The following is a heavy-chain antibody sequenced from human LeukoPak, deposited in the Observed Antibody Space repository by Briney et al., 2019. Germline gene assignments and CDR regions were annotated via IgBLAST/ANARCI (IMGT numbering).Heavy chain of an antibody. CDR1: AFTFSSFD. D-gene: IGHD3-10*01. CDR2: ISGSGAGA. J-gene: IGHJ5*02. V-gene: IGHV3-23*01. Sequence: GGSMTLSCEVYAFTFSSFDMSWVSQAPGEGREWVSCISGSGAGAYYADSVKGRLTISRDKSKTTLYLKRNSLRVEDTTVYYCAKEGGASGSLYNWFDLWGQGTLVTVSS. CDR3: AKEGGASGSLYNWFDL.